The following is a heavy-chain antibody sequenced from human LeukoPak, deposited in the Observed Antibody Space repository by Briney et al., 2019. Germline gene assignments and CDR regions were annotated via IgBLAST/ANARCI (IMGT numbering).Heavy chain of an antibody. CDR3: ARGRNVLRYFVWLLPLDY. J-gene: IGHJ4*02. CDR2: INHSGST. CDR1: GGSFSGYY. V-gene: IGHV4-34*01. Sequence: PSETLSLTCAVYGGSFSGYYWSWIRQPPGKGLEWIGEINHSGSTNYNPSLKSRVTISVDTSKNQFSLKLSSVTAADTAVYYCARGRNVLRYFVWLLPLDYWGQGTLVTVSS. D-gene: IGHD3-9*01.